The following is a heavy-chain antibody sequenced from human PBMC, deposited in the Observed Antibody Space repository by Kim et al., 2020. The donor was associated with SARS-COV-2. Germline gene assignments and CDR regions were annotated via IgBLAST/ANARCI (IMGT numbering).Heavy chain of an antibody. V-gene: IGHV3-43*02. CDR2: ISGDGGST. Sequence: GGSLRLSCAASGFTFDDYAMHWVRQAPGKGLEWVSLISGDGGSTYYADSVKGRFTISRDNSKNSLYLQMNSLRTEDTALYYCAKLVIVATIMTTVTTRAFDIWGQGTMVTVSS. D-gene: IGHD4-17*01. CDR1: GFTFDDYA. CDR3: AKLVIVATIMTTVTTRAFDI. J-gene: IGHJ3*02.